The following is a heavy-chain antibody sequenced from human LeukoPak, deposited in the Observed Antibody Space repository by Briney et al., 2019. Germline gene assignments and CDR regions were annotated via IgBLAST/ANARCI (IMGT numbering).Heavy chain of an antibody. V-gene: IGHV4-34*01. CDR1: GGSFSGYY. J-gene: IGHJ4*02. CDR2: INHSGST. D-gene: IGHD3-10*01. Sequence: SETLSLTCAVYGGSFSGYYWSWIRQPPGKGLEWIGEINHSGSTNYNPSLKSRVTISVDTSKNQFSLKLSSVTAADTAVYYCARRRLGELSRSFDYWGQGTLVTVSS. CDR3: ARRRLGELSRSFDY.